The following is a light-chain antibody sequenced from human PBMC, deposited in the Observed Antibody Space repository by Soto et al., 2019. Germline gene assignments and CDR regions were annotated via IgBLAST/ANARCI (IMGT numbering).Light chain of an antibody. CDR3: SSYASSSSYV. J-gene: IGLJ1*01. Sequence: QSVLTQPASVSGSPGQSITISCTGTSSDVGGYNHVSWYQIHPGKAPKLIIYEVTSRPSGVSYRFSGSKSGNSASLTISGFQAEDEADYYCSSYASSSSYVFGGGTKV. CDR2: EVT. CDR1: SSDVGGYNH. V-gene: IGLV2-14*01.